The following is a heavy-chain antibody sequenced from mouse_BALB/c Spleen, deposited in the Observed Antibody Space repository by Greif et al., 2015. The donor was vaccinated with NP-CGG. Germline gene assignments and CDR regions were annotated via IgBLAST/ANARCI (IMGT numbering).Heavy chain of an antibody. CDR2: IYWDDDK. J-gene: IGHJ4*01. D-gene: IGHD2-3*01. V-gene: IGHV8-12*01. CDR1: GFSLSTSGMG. Sequence: QVTLKVCGPGILQPSQTLSLTCSFSGFSLSTSGMGVSWIRQPSGKGLEWLAHIYWDDDKRYNPSLKSRLTISKDTSSNQVFLKITSVDTADTATYYCARRGGGLLDAMDYWGQGTSVTVSS. CDR3: ARRGGGLLDAMDY.